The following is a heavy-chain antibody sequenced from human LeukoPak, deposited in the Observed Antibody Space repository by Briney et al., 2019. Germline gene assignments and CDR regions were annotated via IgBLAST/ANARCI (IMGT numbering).Heavy chain of an antibody. J-gene: IGHJ3*02. CDR1: GYTFTSYG. V-gene: IGHV1-18*01. CDR2: ISAYNGNT. CDR3: ARVLWSTLDPDAFDI. Sequence: ASVKVSCKASGYTFTSYGISWVRQAPGQGLEWMGWISAYNGNTNYAQKLQGRVTMTTDTSTSTAYMELRSLRSDDTAVYYCARVLWSTLDPDAFDIWGQGTMVTVSS. D-gene: IGHD3-3*01.